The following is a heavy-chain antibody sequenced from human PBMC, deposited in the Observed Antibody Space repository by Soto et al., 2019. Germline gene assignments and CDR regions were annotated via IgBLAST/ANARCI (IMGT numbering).Heavy chain of an antibody. V-gene: IGHV3-30-3*01. D-gene: IGHD2-15*01. Sequence: LRLSCAASGFTFSSYAMHWVRQAPGKGLEWVAVISYDGSNKYYADSVKGRFTISRDNSKNTLYLQMNSLRAEDTAVYYCARLGYCSGGSCEMWNWFDPWGQGTLVTVSS. CDR2: ISYDGSNK. J-gene: IGHJ5*02. CDR3: ARLGYCSGGSCEMWNWFDP. CDR1: GFTFSSYA.